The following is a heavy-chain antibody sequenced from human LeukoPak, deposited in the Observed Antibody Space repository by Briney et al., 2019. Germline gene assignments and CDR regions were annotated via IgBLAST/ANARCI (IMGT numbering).Heavy chain of an antibody. CDR3: ARGGWLPPDF. J-gene: IGHJ4*02. CDR2: VYSTGST. V-gene: IGHV4-4*07. CDR1: GGTINEYY. Sequence: SETLSLTCTASGGTINEYYWSWIRQPAGKGLEWIGHVYSTGSTNYNPSFKSRVTMSVDMSKNQFSLKLTSVTAADTAAYYCARGGWLPPDFWGQGTLVIVSS. D-gene: IGHD3-22*01.